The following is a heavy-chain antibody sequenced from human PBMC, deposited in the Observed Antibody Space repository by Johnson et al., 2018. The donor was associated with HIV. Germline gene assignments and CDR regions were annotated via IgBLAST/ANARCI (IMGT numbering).Heavy chain of an antibody. Sequence: VQLVESGGGLVQPGRSLRLSCTASGFTFGDYTMSWFRQAPGKGLEWLGFVRSKAYGGTTEYAASVKGRFTISRDDSKSIAYLQMNNLKAEDTALYYCTTRLNSGTYWGNYDFDVWGQGTMVTVSS. J-gene: IGHJ3*01. CDR1: GFTFGDYT. V-gene: IGHV3-49*03. D-gene: IGHD1-26*01. CDR2: VRSKAYGGTT. CDR3: TTRLNSGTYWGNYDFDV.